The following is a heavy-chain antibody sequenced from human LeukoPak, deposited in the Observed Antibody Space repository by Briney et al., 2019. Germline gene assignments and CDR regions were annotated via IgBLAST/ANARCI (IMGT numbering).Heavy chain of an antibody. CDR3: ARIVAGTDLLFFEENWFDP. J-gene: IGHJ5*02. Sequence: PSETLSLTCTVSGGSISSSSYYWGWIRQPPGKGLEWIGSIYYSGSTYYNPSLKSRVTISVDTSKNQFSLKLSSVTAADTAVYYCARIVAGTDLLFFEENWFDPWGQGTLVTVSS. CDR2: IYYSGST. D-gene: IGHD6-19*01. CDR1: GGSISSSSYY. V-gene: IGHV4-39*07.